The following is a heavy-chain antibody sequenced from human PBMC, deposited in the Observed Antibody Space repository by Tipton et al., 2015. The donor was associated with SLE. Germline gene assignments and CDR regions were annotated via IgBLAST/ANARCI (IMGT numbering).Heavy chain of an antibody. V-gene: IGHV3-30*02. Sequence: GSLRLSCAASGFTFSSYGMHWVRQAPGKGLEWLTFIQNDGSNKYFADSVKGRFTISRDNSKNTVSLQMNSLRADDTAVYYCANSRFVPEAYWGQGTLVTV. CDR2: IQNDGSNK. D-gene: IGHD3-3*01. CDR3: ANSRFVPEAY. J-gene: IGHJ4*02. CDR1: GFTFSSYG.